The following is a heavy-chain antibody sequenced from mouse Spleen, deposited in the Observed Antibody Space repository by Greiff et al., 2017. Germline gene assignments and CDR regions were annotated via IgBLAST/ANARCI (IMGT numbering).Heavy chain of an antibody. V-gene: IGHV5-9*04. J-gene: IGHJ2*01. Sequence: EVKLVESGGGLVKLGGSLKLSCAASGFTFSSYYMSWVRQTPEKRLEWVATISSGGGSTYYPDSVKGRFTISRDNAKNTLYLQMSSLNSEDTAVYYCARAGYEGYFDYWGQGTTLTVSS. CDR1: GFTFSSYY. CDR3: ARAGYEGYFDY. D-gene: IGHD3-1*01. CDR2: ISSGGGST.